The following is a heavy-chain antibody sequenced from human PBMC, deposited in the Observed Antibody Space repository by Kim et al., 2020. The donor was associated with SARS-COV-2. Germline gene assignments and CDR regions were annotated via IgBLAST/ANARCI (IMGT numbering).Heavy chain of an antibody. Sequence: AQKLQGRVTMTTDTSTSTAYMELRSLRSDDTAVYYCARGGLWFGEPALDYWGQGTLVTVSS. D-gene: IGHD3-10*01. J-gene: IGHJ4*02. V-gene: IGHV1-18*01. CDR3: ARGGLWFGEPALDY.